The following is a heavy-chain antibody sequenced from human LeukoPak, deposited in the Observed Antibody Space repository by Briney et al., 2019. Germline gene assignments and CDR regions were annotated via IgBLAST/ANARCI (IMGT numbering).Heavy chain of an antibody. J-gene: IGHJ4*02. V-gene: IGHV4-39*01. CDR1: GGSISSSSYY. Sequence: PSETLSLTCTVSGGSISSSSYYWGWIRQPPGKGLEWIGSIYYSGSTNYNPSLKSRVTISVDTSKNQFSLKLSSVTAADTAVYYCARHGSGYSPFGVWGQGTLVTVSS. CDR3: ARHGSGYSPFGV. CDR2: IYYSGST. D-gene: IGHD3-22*01.